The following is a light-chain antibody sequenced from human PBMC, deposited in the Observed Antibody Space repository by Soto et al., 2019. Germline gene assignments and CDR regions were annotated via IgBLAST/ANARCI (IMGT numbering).Light chain of an antibody. J-gene: IGLJ2*01. V-gene: IGLV2-8*01. CDR3: TSYTGSNIPVL. CDR2: DVT. Sequence: QSALTQPPSASGSPGQSVTISCTGTSSDVGGYNFVSWYQQHPGKAPKLMIYDVTERPSGVPDRFSGSKSGNTASLTASGLQGEDEADYYCTSYTGSNIPVLFGGGTKLTVL. CDR1: SSDVGGYNF.